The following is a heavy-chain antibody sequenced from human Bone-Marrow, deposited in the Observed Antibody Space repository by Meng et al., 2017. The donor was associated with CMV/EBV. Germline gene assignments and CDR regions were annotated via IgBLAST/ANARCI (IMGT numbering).Heavy chain of an antibody. V-gene: IGHV3-7*01. CDR2: IKQDGSEK. CDR3: ARDRWPESDAFDI. Sequence: GESLKISCAASGFTFSDYYMSWVRQAPGKGLEWVANIKQDGSEKYYVDSVKGRFTISRDNAKNSLYLQMNSLRAEDTAVYYCARDRWPESDAFDIWGQGTMVTVSS. CDR1: GFTFSDYY. D-gene: IGHD5-24*01. J-gene: IGHJ3*02.